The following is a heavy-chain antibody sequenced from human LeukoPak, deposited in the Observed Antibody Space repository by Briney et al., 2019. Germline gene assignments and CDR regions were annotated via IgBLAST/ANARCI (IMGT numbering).Heavy chain of an antibody. J-gene: IGHJ4*02. D-gene: IGHD3/OR15-3a*01. CDR2: IYSGGST. V-gene: IGHV3-66*02. CDR1: GFTFSSYW. Sequence: GGSLRLSCAASGFTFSSYWMSWVRQAPGKGLEWVSVIYSGGSTYYADSVKGRFTISRDNSKNTLYLQMNSLRPEDTAVYYGARTRTFDYWGQGTLVTVSS. CDR3: ARTRTFDY.